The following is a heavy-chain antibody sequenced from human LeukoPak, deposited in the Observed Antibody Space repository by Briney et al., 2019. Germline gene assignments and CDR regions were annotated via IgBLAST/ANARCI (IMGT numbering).Heavy chain of an antibody. CDR2: IGSDNKP. CDR1: GFTFSAYA. Sequence: AGGSLRLSCEASGFTFSAYAMTWVRQAPGQGLEWVSSIGSDNKPHYSESVKGRFAISRDNSKSMLFLQLNSLRAEDTAVYFCASGDYSSGWRLDYWGQGTLVTVSS. J-gene: IGHJ4*02. D-gene: IGHD6-19*01. V-gene: IGHV3-23*05. CDR3: ASGDYSSGWRLDY.